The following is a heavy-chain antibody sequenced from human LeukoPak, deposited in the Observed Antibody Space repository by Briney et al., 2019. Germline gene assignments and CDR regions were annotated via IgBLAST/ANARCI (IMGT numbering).Heavy chain of an antibody. CDR3: ARDYFTSAAAVNWFDP. CDR1: GFSFRRYG. J-gene: IGHJ5*02. Sequence: GGSLRLSCAASGFSFRRYGMHWVRQAPGKGLEWVANIKQDGSEKFYVDSVKGRFTISRDNAKNSLYLQMNSLRAEDTAVYYCARDYFTSAAAVNWFDPWGQGTLVTVSS. CDR2: IKQDGSEK. V-gene: IGHV3-7*04. D-gene: IGHD6-13*01.